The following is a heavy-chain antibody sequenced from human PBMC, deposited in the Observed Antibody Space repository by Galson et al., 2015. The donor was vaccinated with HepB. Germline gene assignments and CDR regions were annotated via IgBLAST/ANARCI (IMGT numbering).Heavy chain of an antibody. CDR2: IIPIFGTA. J-gene: IGHJ4*02. CDR3: ARVAPYYYDSSGSSPGGFDY. V-gene: IGHV1-69*06. D-gene: IGHD3-22*01. CDR1: GGTFSSYA. Sequence: SVKVSCKASGGTFSSYAISWVRQAPGQGLEWMGGIIPIFGTANYAQKFQGRVTITADKSTSTAYMELSSLRSEDTAVYYCARVAPYYYDSSGSSPGGFDYWGQGTLVTVSS.